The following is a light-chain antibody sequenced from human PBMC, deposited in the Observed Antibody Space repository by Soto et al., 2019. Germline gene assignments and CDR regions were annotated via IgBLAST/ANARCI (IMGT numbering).Light chain of an antibody. CDR1: QSISSY. CDR2: AAS. V-gene: IGKV1-39*01. J-gene: IGKJ3*01. Sequence: DIQMTQCPSSLSASVGDRVTITCRASQSISSYLNWYQQKPGKAPKLLIYAASSLQSGVPSRFSGSGSGTDFTLSISSLLPEDFATYYCQQSYSTPPFFGPGTKVHMK. CDR3: QQSYSTPPF.